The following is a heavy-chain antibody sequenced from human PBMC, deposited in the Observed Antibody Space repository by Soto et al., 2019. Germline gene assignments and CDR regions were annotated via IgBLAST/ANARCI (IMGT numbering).Heavy chain of an antibody. CDR2: IYHTGTT. V-gene: IGHV4-38-2*01. Sequence: SETASLTCDVSGYAISTGFSWAWIRQPPGKRLEWIGNIYHTGTTYYNPSLKSRVTMSVDTSKNQFSLRLTSVTAADTAVFYCARGRTVGMSGSRADPSGQGTLVTVSS. CDR3: ARGRTVGMSGSRADP. J-gene: IGHJ5*02. D-gene: IGHD3-10*01. CDR1: GYAISTGFS.